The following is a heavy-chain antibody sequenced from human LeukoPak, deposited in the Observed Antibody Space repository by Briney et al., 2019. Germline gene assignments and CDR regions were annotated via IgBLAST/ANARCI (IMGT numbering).Heavy chain of an antibody. V-gene: IGHV4-30-4*08. J-gene: IGHJ6*03. CDR3: ARDGGIAAQGGRSYYYYYYMDV. D-gene: IGHD6-13*01. CDR2: IYYRGST. Sequence: SETLSLTCTVSGGSISSGDYYWSWIRQPPGKGLEWIGYIYYRGSTYYNPSLKSRVTISVDASKNQFSLKLSSVTAADTAVYYCARDGGIAAQGGRSYYYYYYMDVWGKGTTVTVSS. CDR1: GGSISSGDYY.